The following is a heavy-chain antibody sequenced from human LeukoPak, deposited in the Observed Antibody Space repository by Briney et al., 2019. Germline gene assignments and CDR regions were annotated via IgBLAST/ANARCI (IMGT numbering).Heavy chain of an antibody. V-gene: IGHV1-8*01. Sequence: GASVKVSCKASGYTFTSYDINWVRQATGQGLEWMGWMNPNSGNTGYAQKFQGRVTMTRNTSISTAYMELSSLRSEDTAVYYCAKDYYDSSGYDGWFDPWGQGTLVTVSS. J-gene: IGHJ5*02. CDR3: AKDYYDSSGYDGWFDP. CDR2: MNPNSGNT. D-gene: IGHD3-22*01. CDR1: GYTFTSYD.